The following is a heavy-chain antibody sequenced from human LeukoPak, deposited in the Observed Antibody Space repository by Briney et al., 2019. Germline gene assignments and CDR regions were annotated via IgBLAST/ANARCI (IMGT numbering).Heavy chain of an antibody. CDR3: ARGGIVGSAFDI. CDR2: IIPIFGTA. J-gene: IGHJ3*02. Sequence: ASVKVSCKASGGTFSSYAISWVRQAPGQGLEWMGWIIPIFGTASYAQKFQGRVTITADESTSTAYMELSSLRSEDTAVYYCARGGIVGSAFDIWGQGTMVTVSS. V-gene: IGHV1-69*13. CDR1: GGTFSSYA. D-gene: IGHD3-16*02.